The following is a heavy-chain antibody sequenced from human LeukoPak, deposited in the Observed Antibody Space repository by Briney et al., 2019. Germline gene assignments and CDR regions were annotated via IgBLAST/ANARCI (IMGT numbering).Heavy chain of an antibody. V-gene: IGHV3-21*01. J-gene: IGHJ3*02. CDR2: ISSSSSYI. D-gene: IGHD1-1*01. Sequence: GGSLRLSCAASGFTFSSYSMNWVRQAPGKGLEWVSSISSSSSYIYYADSVKGRFTISRDNAKNSLYLQMNSLRAEDTAVYYCARDRLHRESQLPDIWGQGTMVTVSS. CDR1: GFTFSSYS. CDR3: ARDRLHRESQLPDI.